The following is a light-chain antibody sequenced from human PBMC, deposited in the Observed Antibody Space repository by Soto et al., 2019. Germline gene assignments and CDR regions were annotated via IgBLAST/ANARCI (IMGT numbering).Light chain of an antibody. V-gene: IGLV1-44*01. J-gene: IGLJ3*02. CDR2: GNN. CDR3: HSYDRSLSGSV. Sequence: QSVLTQPPSASGTPGQRVTISCSGGSSNIGGNTVNWYRQVPGTAPKLLIYGNNIRPSGVPDRFSGSKSGTSASLAITGLLAEDEADYYCHSYDRSLSGSVFGGGTKLTVL. CDR1: SSNIGGNT.